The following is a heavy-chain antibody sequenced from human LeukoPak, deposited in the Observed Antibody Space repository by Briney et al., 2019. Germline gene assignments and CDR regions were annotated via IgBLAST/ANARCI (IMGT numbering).Heavy chain of an antibody. D-gene: IGHD2-2*01. Sequence: GGSLRLSCAASGFTFSSYAMHWVRQAPGKGLEWVAVISYDGSNKYYADSVKGRFTISRDNSKNTLYLQMNSLRAEDTAVYYCARAGYCSSTSCYYPYGMDVWGQGTTVTVSS. CDR1: GFTFSSYA. CDR2: ISYDGSNK. CDR3: ARAGYCSSTSCYYPYGMDV. V-gene: IGHV3-30-3*01. J-gene: IGHJ6*02.